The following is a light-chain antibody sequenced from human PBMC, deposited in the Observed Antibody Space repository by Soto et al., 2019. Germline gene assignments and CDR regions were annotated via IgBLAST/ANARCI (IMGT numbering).Light chain of an antibody. CDR3: QQYYSYPAT. V-gene: IGKV1-8*01. J-gene: IGKJ4*01. CDR1: QGISSY. Sequence: AIRMTQSPSSLSASTGDRVTITCRASQGISSYLAWYQQKPGKAPKLLIYAASTLQSGVPSRFSGSGSGTDFTLTISCLQSEDFATYYCQQYYSYPATFGGGTKVDI. CDR2: AAS.